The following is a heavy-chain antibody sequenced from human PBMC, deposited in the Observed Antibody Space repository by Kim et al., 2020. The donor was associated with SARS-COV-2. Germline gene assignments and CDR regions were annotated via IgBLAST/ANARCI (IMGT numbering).Heavy chain of an antibody. J-gene: IGHJ4*02. CDR2: IYYGGTT. CDR1: GDSITNYY. Sequence: SETLSLTCTVSGDSITNYYCSWIRQLPGKGLEWLGYIYYGGTTNYNPYLKSRVTISLYTSNTKFSLSLTSITATATAVSYCSSSGGRASWRQFDYWGQGT. CDR3: SSSGGRASWRQFDY. V-gene: IGHV4-59*01. D-gene: IGHD3-10*01.